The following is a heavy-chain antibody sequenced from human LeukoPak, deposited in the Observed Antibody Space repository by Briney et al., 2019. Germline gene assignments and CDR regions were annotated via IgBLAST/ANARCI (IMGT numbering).Heavy chain of an antibody. CDR1: GGSVSGSF. D-gene: IGHD4-17*01. V-gene: IGHV4-59*02. CDR2: IDYSGSS. J-gene: IGHJ4*02. Sequence: SETLSLTCTVSGGSVSGSFWNWIRRPPRRGLEWIGCIDYSGSSNYNPSLQSRVTISVDTSKNQVSLKLSSVTAADTAVYYCARQDYGDYPPGYWGQGTLVTVSS. CDR3: ARQDYGDYPPGY.